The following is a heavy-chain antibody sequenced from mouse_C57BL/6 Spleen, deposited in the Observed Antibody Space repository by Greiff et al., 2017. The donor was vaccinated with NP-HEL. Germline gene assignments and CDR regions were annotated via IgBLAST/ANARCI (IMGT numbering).Heavy chain of an antibody. CDR1: GYSFTGYY. CDR2: INPSTGGT. J-gene: IGHJ1*03. CDR3: ARGGYFDV. V-gene: IGHV1-42*01. Sequence: VQLKESGPELVKPGASVKISCKASGYSFTGYYMNWVKQSPEKSLEWIGEINPSTGGTTYNQKFKAKATLTVDKSSSTAYMQLKSLTSEDSAVYYCARGGYFDVWGTGTTVTVSS.